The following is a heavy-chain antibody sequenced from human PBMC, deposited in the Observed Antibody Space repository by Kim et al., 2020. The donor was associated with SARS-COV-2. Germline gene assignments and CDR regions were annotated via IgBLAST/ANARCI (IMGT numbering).Heavy chain of an antibody. CDR3: AREGGGYNSSH. J-gene: IGHJ4*02. CDR1: GGTFSSYT. Sequence: SVKVSCKASGGTFSSYTISWVRQAPGQGLEWMGRIIPILGIANYAQKFQGRVTITADKSTSTAYMELSSLRSEDTAVYYCAREGGGYNSSHWGQGTLVTVSS. D-gene: IGHD5-12*01. CDR2: IIPILGIA. V-gene: IGHV1-69*04.